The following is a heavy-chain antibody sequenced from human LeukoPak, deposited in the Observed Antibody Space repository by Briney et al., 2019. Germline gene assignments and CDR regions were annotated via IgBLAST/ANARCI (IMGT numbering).Heavy chain of an antibody. D-gene: IGHD6-19*01. CDR2: IYYSGST. Sequence: PSETLSLTCTVSGGSVSSGSYGWSWIRQPPGKGLEWIGYIYYSGSTNYNPSLKSRVTISVDTSKNQLSLKLSSVTAADTAVYFCARHVWLARDPKYYGMDVWGQGTTVTVSS. CDR3: ARHVWLARDPKYYGMDV. CDR1: GGSVSSGSYG. J-gene: IGHJ6*02. V-gene: IGHV4-61*01.